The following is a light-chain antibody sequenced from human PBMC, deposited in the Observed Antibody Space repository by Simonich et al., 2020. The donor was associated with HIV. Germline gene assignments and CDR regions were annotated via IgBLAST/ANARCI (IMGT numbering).Light chain of an antibody. V-gene: IGLV4-69*01. CDR3: QTWGAGAGANWV. CDR1: SGHSRYD. J-gene: IGLJ3*02. Sequence: QLVLTQSPSASASLGASVRLTCTLRSGHSRYDIAWHQQQPEKGPRYLMKVDSDGSHSKGDGIPDRFSGSSYGAERYLTISSLQSEDEADYYCQTWGAGAGANWVFGGGTKLTVL. CDR2: VDSDGSH.